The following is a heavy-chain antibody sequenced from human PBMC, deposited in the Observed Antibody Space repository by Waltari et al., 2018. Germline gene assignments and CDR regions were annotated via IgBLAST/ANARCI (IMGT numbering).Heavy chain of an antibody. CDR1: GGSISSGGYS. V-gene: IGHV4-30-2*01. CDR2: ICHSGST. D-gene: IGHD5-12*01. J-gene: IGHJ4*02. Sequence: QLQLQESGSGLVKPSQTLSLTRAVSGGSISSGGYSWSWIRQPPGKGLEWIGHICHSGSTYYNPTLKSRVTISVDRSKNQFSLKLSSVTAADTAVYYCARYDHRWLQLDYWGQGTLVTVSS. CDR3: ARYDHRWLQLDY.